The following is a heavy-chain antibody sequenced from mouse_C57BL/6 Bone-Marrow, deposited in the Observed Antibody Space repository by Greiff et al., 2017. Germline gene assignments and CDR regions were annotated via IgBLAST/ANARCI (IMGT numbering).Heavy chain of an antibody. CDR3: ARLGNYGNWYFDV. CDR1: GYTFTSYG. J-gene: IGHJ1*03. Sequence: VQLQQSGAELARPGASVKLSCKASGYTFTSYGISWVKQRTGQGLEWIGEIYPRSGNTYYNEKFKGKATLTADKSSSTAYMELRSLTSEDSAVXFCARLGNYGNWYFDVWGTGTTVTVSS. V-gene: IGHV1-81*01. CDR2: IYPRSGNT. D-gene: IGHD2-1*01.